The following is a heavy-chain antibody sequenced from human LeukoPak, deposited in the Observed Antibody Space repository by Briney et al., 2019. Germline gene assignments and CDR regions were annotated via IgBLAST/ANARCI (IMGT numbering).Heavy chain of an antibody. V-gene: IGHV3-66*01. J-gene: IGHJ4*02. Sequence: GGSLRLSCAASGFTVSSNYMSWVRQAPGKGLEWVSVIYSGGSTYSADSVKGRFNISKDNSTNTLFLQMNSLRAEDTAVYYCAREGPGRPIDYWGQGTLVTVSS. CDR1: GFTVSSNY. CDR2: IYSGGST. CDR3: AREGPGRPIDY. D-gene: IGHD1-26*01.